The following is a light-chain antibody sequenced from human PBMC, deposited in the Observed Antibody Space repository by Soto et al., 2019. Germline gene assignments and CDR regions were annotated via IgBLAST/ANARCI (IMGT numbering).Light chain of an antibody. V-gene: IGLV6-57*04. Sequence: NFMLTQPHSVSESPWKTVTISCTRSSGSIASNYVQWYQQRPGSAPTTVIYEDNQRPSGVPDRFSGSIDSSSNSTSLTISGLKTEDEADYYWQSYDSSIHVVFGGGTKLTVL. CDR3: QSYDSSIHVV. CDR2: EDN. CDR1: SGSIASNY. J-gene: IGLJ2*01.